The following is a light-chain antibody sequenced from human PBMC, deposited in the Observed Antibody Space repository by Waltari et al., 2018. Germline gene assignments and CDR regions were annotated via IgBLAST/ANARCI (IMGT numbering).Light chain of an antibody. CDR2: AAS. V-gene: IGKV1-39*01. CDR3: QQSYNTPRT. CDR1: QSISSY. Sequence: DLQMTQSPSPLSASVGDRVPITCRASQSISSYLNWYQQTPGKVPEHQIYAASSLQSGVPSRFIGSGSGTDFTLTISSLQPEDFAVYYCQQSYNTPRTFGQGTKVEIK. J-gene: IGKJ1*01.